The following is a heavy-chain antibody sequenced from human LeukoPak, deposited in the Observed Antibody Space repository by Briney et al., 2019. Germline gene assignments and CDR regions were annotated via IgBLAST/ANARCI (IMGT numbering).Heavy chain of an antibody. V-gene: IGHV1-69*04. Sequence: SVKVSCKASGGTFSSYAISWVRQAPGQGLEWMGRIIPILGIANYAQKFQGRVTITADKSTSTAYMELSSLRSEDTAVYYCARGALLWFGELLRRWFDPWGQGTLVTVSS. CDR1: GGTFSSYA. CDR2: IIPILGIA. J-gene: IGHJ5*02. CDR3: ARGALLWFGELLRRWFDP. D-gene: IGHD3-10*01.